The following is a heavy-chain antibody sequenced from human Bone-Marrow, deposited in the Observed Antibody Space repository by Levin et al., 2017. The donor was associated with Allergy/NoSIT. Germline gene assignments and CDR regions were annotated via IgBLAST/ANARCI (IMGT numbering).Heavy chain of an antibody. CDR2: IYYSGST. V-gene: IGHV4-30-4*01. CDR1: GDSITNDDYY. D-gene: IGHD6-13*01. J-gene: IGHJ4*02. CDR3: ARVDTSSWTFDY. Sequence: LSQTLSLTCTVSGDSITNDDYYWSWLRQPPGKGLEWIGYIYYSGSTYDNPSLKSRLTISIDTSKNQFSLKLSSVTAADTAVYYCARVDTSSWTFDYWGQGTLVSVSS.